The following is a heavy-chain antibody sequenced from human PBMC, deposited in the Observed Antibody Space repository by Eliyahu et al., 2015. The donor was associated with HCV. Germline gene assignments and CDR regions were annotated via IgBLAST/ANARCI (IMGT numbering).Heavy chain of an antibody. CDR1: XFXFSSYS. CDR3: ARDGATRYFDWLVYYYYYGMDV. J-gene: IGHJ6*04. D-gene: IGHD3-9*01. CDR2: ISSSSSYI. V-gene: IGHV3-21*01. Sequence: EVQLVESGGGLVKPGGSLRLSCAASXFXFSSYSMXXARQAPGKGLEWVSSISSSSSYIYYADSVKGRFTISRDNAKNSLYLQMNSLRAEDTAVYYCARDGATRYFDWLVYYYYYGMDVWGQRDHGHRLL.